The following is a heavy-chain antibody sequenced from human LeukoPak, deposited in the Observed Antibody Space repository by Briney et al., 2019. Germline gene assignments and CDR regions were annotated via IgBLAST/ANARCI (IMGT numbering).Heavy chain of an antibody. D-gene: IGHD1-26*01. Sequence: SETLSLTCTVSGYSISSGYYWGWIRQPPGKGLEWIGGISHSGSTYYNPSLKSRVSISVDTSKNQFSLRLSSVTAADTAVYYCARVLLVGAILDDFDYWGQGTLVTVSS. CDR3: ARVLLVGAILDDFDY. V-gene: IGHV4-38-2*02. CDR1: GYSISSGYY. CDR2: ISHSGST. J-gene: IGHJ4*02.